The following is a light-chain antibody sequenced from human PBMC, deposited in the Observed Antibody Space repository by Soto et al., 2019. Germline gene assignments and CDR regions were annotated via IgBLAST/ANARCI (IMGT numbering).Light chain of an antibody. Sequence: EIVLTQSPGTLSLSPGERATVSCRASQSVSSSYLAWYQQKPGQAPRLLIYGASSRATGIPDRFSGSGSGTDFTLIISRLEPEDFAVYYCQQGSTFGQGTKLEIK. V-gene: IGKV3-20*01. CDR3: QQGST. CDR1: QSVSSSY. CDR2: GAS. J-gene: IGKJ2*01.